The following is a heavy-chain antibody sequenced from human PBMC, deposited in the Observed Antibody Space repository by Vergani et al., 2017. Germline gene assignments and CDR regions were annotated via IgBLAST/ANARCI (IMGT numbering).Heavy chain of an antibody. CDR1: GFTFSSYA. D-gene: IGHD3-10*01. Sequence: EVQLLESGGGLVQPGGSLRLSCAASGFTFSSYAMSWVRQAPGKGLEWVGRIKSKTDGGTTDYAAPGKGRFTISRDDSKNTLYLQMNRLKTEDTAVYYCTTARPLRGVTLYYYCMDVWGKGP. CDR3: TTARPLRGVTLYYYCMDV. V-gene: IGHV3-15*01. CDR2: IKSKTDGGTT. J-gene: IGHJ6*03.